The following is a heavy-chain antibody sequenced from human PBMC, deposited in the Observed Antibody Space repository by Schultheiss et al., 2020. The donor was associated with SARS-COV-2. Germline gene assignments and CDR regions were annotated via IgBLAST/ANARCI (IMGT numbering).Heavy chain of an antibody. J-gene: IGHJ4*02. CDR2: VIPKSGGT. CDR3: ARDPGGDSNYGSDY. CDR1: GYTFTGYY. Sequence: ASVKVSCKASGYTFTGYYMHWVRQAPGQGLEWMGWVIPKSGGTTYAQKFQGRVTMTTDTSTSTAYMELRSLRSDDTAVYYCARDPGGDSNYGSDYWGQGTLVTVSS. D-gene: IGHD4-11*01. V-gene: IGHV1-2*02.